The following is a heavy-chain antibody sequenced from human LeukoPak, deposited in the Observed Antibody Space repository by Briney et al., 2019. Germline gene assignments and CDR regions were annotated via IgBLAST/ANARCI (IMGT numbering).Heavy chain of an antibody. CDR1: GGSFTDYF. V-gene: IGHV4-34*01. Sequence: SETLSLTCDVFGGSFTDYFWTWIRQSPGKGLEWIGEINDYTGNTNYNPSLNSRVSISLEKSKNQFSLELRSVTAADTAVYYCARGRIAKIVVVHSFHYGMDVWGQGITVTVSS. CDR2: INDYTGNT. CDR3: ARGRIAKIVVVHSFHYGMDV. J-gene: IGHJ6*02. D-gene: IGHD3-22*01.